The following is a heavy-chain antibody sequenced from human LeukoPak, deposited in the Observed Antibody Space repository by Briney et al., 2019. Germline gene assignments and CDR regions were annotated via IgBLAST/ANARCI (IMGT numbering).Heavy chain of an antibody. CDR2: ISSSSSYI. D-gene: IGHD3-22*01. CDR3: ARAAVVVVITTVWFDP. CDR1: GFTFSSYS. V-gene: IGHV3-21*01. J-gene: IGHJ5*02. Sequence: AGGSLRLSCAASGFTFSSYSMNWVRQAPGKGLEWVSSISSSSSYIYYADSVKGRFTISRDNAKNSLYPQMNSLRAEDTAVYYCARAAVVVVITTVWFDPWGQGTLVTVSS.